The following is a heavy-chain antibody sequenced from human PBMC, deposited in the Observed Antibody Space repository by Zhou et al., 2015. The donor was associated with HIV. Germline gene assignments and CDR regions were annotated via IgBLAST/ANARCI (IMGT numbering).Heavy chain of an antibody. D-gene: IGHD2-21*01. J-gene: IGHJ4*02. Sequence: QVQLVQSGAEVKKPGSSVKVSCKASGGTFSSYAISWVRQAPGQGLEWMGGIIPIFGTANYAQKFQGRVTITADESTSTAYMELSSLRSEDTAVYYCARGNLEAYCGGDCLDYFDYWGQGTLVTVSS. CDR1: GGTFSSYA. V-gene: IGHV1-69*01. CDR2: IIPIFGTA. CDR3: ARGNLEAYCGGDCLDYFDY.